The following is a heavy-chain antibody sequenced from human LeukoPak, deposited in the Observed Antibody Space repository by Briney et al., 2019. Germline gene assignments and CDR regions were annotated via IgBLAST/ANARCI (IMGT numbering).Heavy chain of an antibody. CDR3: ARDPRDGYKYASSAASGY. CDR1: GYSISSGYY. Sequence: SETLSLTCTVSGYSISSGYYWGWIRQPPGKGLEWIGSIYHSGSTYYNPSLKSRVTISVDTSKNQFSLKLSSVTAADTAVYYCARDPRDGYKYASSAASGYWGQGTLVTVSS. CDR2: IYHSGST. D-gene: IGHD5-24*01. V-gene: IGHV4-38-2*02. J-gene: IGHJ4*02.